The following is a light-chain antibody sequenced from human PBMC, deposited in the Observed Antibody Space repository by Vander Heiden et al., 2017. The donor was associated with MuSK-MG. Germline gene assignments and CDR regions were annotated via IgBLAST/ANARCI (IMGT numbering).Light chain of an antibody. CDR2: DAS. V-gene: IGKV1-33*01. CDR3: QQDDNHPFT. CDR1: QDISNY. J-gene: IGKJ3*01. Sequence: DIQMTQSPSSLSASVGDRVTITCQASQDISNYLNWYQQKPGKAPKLLIYDASNLETGVPSRFSGSGSGTDFTFTISSLQPEDIATYYCQQDDNHPFTFGHGTKVEIK.